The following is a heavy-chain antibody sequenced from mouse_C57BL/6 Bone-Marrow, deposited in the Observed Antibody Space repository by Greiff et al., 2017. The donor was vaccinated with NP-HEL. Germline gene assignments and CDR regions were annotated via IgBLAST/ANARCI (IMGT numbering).Heavy chain of an antibody. Sequence: VQLQQPGPELVKPGDSVKISCKASGYSFTGYFMDWVMQSHGKSLEWIGRINPYNGDTFYNQKFKGKATLTVDKSSSTAHMELRSLTSEDSAVDDCAGSNYYYAMDYWGQGTSVTVSS. CDR2: INPYNGDT. CDR1: GYSFTGYF. J-gene: IGHJ4*01. CDR3: AGSNYYYAMDY. V-gene: IGHV1-20*01. D-gene: IGHD4-1*01.